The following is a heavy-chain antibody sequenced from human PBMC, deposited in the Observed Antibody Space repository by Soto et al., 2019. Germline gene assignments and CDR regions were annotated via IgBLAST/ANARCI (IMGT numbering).Heavy chain of an antibody. D-gene: IGHD2-21*01. J-gene: IGHJ3*02. CDR1: GGTFSSYT. CDR2: IIPILGIA. CDR3: ARDSTFHDAFDI. V-gene: IGHV1-69*02. Sequence: QVQLVQSGAEVKKPGSSVKVSCKASGGTFSSYTISWVRQAPGQGLEWMGRIIPILGIANYAQKFQGRVTITADKSTSTAYMELSSLRSEDTAVYYXARDSTFHDAFDIWGQGTMVTVSS.